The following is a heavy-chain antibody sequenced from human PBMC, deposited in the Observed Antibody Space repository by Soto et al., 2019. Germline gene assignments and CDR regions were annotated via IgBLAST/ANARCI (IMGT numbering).Heavy chain of an antibody. J-gene: IGHJ6*02. Sequence: EVQLVESGGGLVQPGRSLRLSCAASGFTFDDYAMHWVRQAPGKGLEWVSGISWNSGSIGYADSVKGRFTISRDNAENSLYQQMNSLRAEDTALYYCAKDLNKWNYGRGYYYYGMDVWGQGTTVTVSS. D-gene: IGHD1-7*01. CDR1: GFTFDDYA. V-gene: IGHV3-9*01. CDR2: ISWNSGSI. CDR3: AKDLNKWNYGRGYYYYGMDV.